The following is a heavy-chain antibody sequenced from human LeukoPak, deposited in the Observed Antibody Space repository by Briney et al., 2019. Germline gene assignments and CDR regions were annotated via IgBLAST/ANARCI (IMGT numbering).Heavy chain of an antibody. CDR2: IYYSGTT. V-gene: IGHV4-59*01. CDR1: GGSISSYY. J-gene: IGHJ4*02. D-gene: IGHD2-21*01. Sequence: SETLSLTCTVSGGSISSYYWSWIRQPPGKGLEWIGYIYYSGTTNYNPSLKSRVTISVDTSKNQFSLKLSSVTAADTAVYYCARHEGYWNCFDYWGQGTLVTVSS. CDR3: ARHEGYWNCFDY.